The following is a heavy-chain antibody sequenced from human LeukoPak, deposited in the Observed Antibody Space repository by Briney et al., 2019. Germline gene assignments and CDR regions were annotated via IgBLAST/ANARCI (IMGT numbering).Heavy chain of an antibody. D-gene: IGHD6-6*01. CDR2: ISAGGDT. CDR1: GFTFSSYA. V-gene: IGHV3-23*01. J-gene: IGHJ4*02. Sequence: GGLRLSCAASGFTFSSYAMTWVRQPPGKGLEWVSAISAGGDTYYADSVKGRFAISRDNSKNSLYLQMNSLRAEDTAVYYCARDSSSSFGGAPPAGYWGQGTLVTVSS. CDR3: ARDSSSSFGGAPPAGY.